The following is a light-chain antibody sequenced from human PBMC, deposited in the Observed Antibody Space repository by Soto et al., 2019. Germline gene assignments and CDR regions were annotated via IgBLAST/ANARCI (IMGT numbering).Light chain of an antibody. V-gene: IGKV3-15*01. CDR3: QQYNNWPGT. J-gene: IGKJ1*01. CDR2: GAS. CDR1: QSLNRD. Sequence: IVITQSPATLSMSPGERATLSCRASQSLNRDLAWYQQKPGQSPRLLIFGASIRATGIPARFSGSGSGTEFTLTIGSPQSEDCALYYCQQYNNWPGTFGQGTKVDIK.